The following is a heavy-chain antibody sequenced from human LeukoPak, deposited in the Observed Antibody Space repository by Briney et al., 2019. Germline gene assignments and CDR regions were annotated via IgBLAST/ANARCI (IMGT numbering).Heavy chain of an antibody. D-gene: IGHD3-10*01. CDR1: GGSISSYY. J-gene: IGHJ5*02. V-gene: IGHV4-4*07. CDR3: ARHHHIYYGRSAAWFDP. Sequence: PSETLSLTCTVSGGSISSYYWSWIRQPAGKGLEWIGRIYTSGSTNCNPSPKSRVTISVDTSKNQFSLKLSSVTAADTAVYYCARHHHIYYGRSAAWFDPWGQGTLVTVSS. CDR2: IYTSGST.